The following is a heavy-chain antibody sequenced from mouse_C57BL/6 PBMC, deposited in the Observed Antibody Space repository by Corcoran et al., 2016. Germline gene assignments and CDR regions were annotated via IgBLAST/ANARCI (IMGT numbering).Heavy chain of an antibody. D-gene: IGHD2-2*01. Sequence: QVQLQQSGPELVKPGASVKLSCKASGYTFTSYDINWVKQRPGQGLEWIGWIYPRDGSTKYNEKFTGKAKWTVDTSSSTAYMELRSLKSEDSAVYFGERCEGYDGTWFAYWGQGTLVTVSA. CDR1: GYTFTSYD. CDR3: ERCEGYDGTWFAY. J-gene: IGHJ3*01. V-gene: IGHV1-85*01. CDR2: IYPRDGST.